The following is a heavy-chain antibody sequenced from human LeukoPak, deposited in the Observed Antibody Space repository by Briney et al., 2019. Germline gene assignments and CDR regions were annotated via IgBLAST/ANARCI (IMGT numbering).Heavy chain of an antibody. J-gene: IGHJ4*02. CDR2: IIPIFGTA. V-gene: IGHV1-69*01. D-gene: IGHD3-16*01. CDR3: ARGNLPLGGWYNY. CDR1: GGTFISYA. Sequence: SVKVSCKASGGTFISYAISWVRQAPGQGLEWMGGIIPIFGTANYAQKFQGRVTITADESTSTAYMELSSLRSEDTAVYYCARGNLPLGGWYNYWGQGTLVTVSS.